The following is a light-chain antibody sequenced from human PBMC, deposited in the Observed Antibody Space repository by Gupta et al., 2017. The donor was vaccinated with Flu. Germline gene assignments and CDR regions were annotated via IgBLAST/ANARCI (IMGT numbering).Light chain of an antibody. J-gene: IGKJ4*01. CDR3: QQYHKWPPIT. CDR2: GAS. V-gene: IGKV3-15*01. CDR1: ETVKTD. Sequence: ATLSVSPGERVTLSCRASETVKTDLAWYQQKSGQAPRLLIHGASNRASGVPTRFSGTGSVTDFTLTISSLQSEDLALYFCQQYHKWPPITFGGGTKLEI.